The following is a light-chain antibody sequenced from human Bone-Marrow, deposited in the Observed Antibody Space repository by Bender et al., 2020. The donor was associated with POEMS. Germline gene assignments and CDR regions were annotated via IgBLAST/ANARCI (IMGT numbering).Light chain of an antibody. CDR3: CSYAGDIMI. CDR2: EGS. Sequence: QSALTQPASVSGSPGQSITISCTGTSSDVGGYNLVSWYQQRPGKAPTLMLYEGSKRPSGVSTRFSGSMSGNTASLTISGLQAEDEAHYYCCSYAGDIMIFGGGTNLTV. V-gene: IGLV2-23*01. J-gene: IGLJ2*01. CDR1: SSDVGGYNL.